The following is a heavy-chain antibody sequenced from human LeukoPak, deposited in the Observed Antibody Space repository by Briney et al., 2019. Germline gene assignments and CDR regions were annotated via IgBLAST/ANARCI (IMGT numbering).Heavy chain of an antibody. D-gene: IGHD3-22*01. CDR3: ARGYYDSSGYYDY. CDR1: GYTFTGYY. Sequence: ASVKVSCKASGYTFTGYYMHWVRQAPGQGLEWMGCINPNSGRTNYGRKFQGRVTMTRDTSISTAYMELSRLRSDDTAVYYCARGYYDSSGYYDYWGQGTLVTVSS. J-gene: IGHJ4*02. V-gene: IGHV1-2*02. CDR2: INPNSGRT.